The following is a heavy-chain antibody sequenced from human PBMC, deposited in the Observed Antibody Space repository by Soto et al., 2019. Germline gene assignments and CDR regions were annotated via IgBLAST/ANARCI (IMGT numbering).Heavy chain of an antibody. CDR2: IYYSGST. V-gene: IGHV4-30-4*01. J-gene: IGHJ4*02. D-gene: IGHD3-10*01. Sequence: SETLSLTCTVSGGSISSGDYYWSWIRQPPGKGLEWIGYIYYSGSTYYNPSLKSRVTISVDTSKNQFSLKLSSVTAADTAVYYCARGIREGANYGSGTTRPAYWGKGTRVTVSS. CDR1: GGSISSGDYY. CDR3: ARGIREGANYGSGTTRPAY.